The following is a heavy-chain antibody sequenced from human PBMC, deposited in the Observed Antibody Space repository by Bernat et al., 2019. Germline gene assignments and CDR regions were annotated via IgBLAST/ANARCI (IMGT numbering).Heavy chain of an antibody. V-gene: IGHV1-24*01. J-gene: IGHJ3*02. CDR1: GGTFSSYA. CDR2: FDPEDGET. D-gene: IGHD1-26*01. Sequence: QVQLVQSGAEVKKPGSSVKVSCKASGGTFSSYAISWVRQAPGKGLEWMGGFDPEDGETIYAQKFQGRVTMTEDTSTDTAYMELSSLRSEDTAVYYCASPRGSYDAFDIWGQGTMVTVSS. CDR3: ASPRGSYDAFDI.